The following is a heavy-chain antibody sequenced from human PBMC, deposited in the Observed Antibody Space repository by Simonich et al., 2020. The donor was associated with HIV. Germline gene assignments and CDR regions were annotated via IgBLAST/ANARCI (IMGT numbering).Heavy chain of an antibody. D-gene: IGHD5-12*01. CDR3: ARRGGYAFDY. Sequence: QVQLQQWGAGLLKPSETLSLTCAVYGGSFSGYYLTWIRQPPGKGLEWIGEINHSGSTDYNPSLTTRFTISVDTSKNQFSLKLSAVTAADTAMYYCARRGGYAFDYWGQGTLVTVSS. J-gene: IGHJ4*02. CDR1: GGSFSGYY. CDR2: INHSGST. V-gene: IGHV4-34*01.